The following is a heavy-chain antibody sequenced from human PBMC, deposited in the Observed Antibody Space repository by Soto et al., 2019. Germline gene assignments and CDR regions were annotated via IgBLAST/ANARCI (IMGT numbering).Heavy chain of an antibody. D-gene: IGHD3-10*02. CDR1: GGSVNSGGFY. Sequence: QVQLQKSGPGPMKPSETLSLTCTVSGGSVNSGGFYWSWLRQPPGKGLELIGHIYYSGVSNHDPSLKSRVTISLDTSNNQFSLKLSSVTAADTAVYYCARYVSWGYFDYWGQGTLVTVSS. J-gene: IGHJ4*02. CDR2: IYYSGVS. V-gene: IGHV4-61*08. CDR3: ARYVSWGYFDY.